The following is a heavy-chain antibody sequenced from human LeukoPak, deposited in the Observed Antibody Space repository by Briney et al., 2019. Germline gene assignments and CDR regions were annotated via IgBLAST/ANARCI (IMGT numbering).Heavy chain of an antibody. CDR2: IYSGGST. J-gene: IGHJ3*02. V-gene: IGHV3-53*01. D-gene: IGHD3-10*01. Sequence: GGSLRLSCAASEFTVSSNYMSWVRQAPGKGLEWVSIIYSGGSTSYADSVKGRFTISRDNSKNTLYLQMNSLRAEDTAVYYCARDGPRSSGSYPIWGQGTMVTVSS. CDR1: EFTVSSNY. CDR3: ARDGPRSSGSYPI.